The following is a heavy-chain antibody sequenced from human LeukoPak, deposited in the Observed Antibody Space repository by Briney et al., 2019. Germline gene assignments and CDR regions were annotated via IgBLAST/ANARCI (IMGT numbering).Heavy chain of an antibody. D-gene: IGHD4-17*01. Sequence: SGTLSLTCTVSGGSISSSSYYWGWIRQPPGKGLEWIGSIYYSGSTYYNPSLKSRVTISVDTSKNQFSLKLSSVTAADTAVYYCARHYGDYAKYFQHWGQGTLVTVSS. CDR3: ARHYGDYAKYFQH. CDR2: IYYSGST. V-gene: IGHV4-39*01. J-gene: IGHJ1*01. CDR1: GGSISSSSYY.